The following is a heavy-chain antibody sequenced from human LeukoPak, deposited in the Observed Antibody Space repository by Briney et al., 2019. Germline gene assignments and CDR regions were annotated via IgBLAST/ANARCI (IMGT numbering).Heavy chain of an antibody. CDR1: GYTFTGYY. Sequence: ASVKVSCKASGYTFTGYYMHGVRQAPGQGLEWMGWINPNSGGTNYAQKFQGRVTMTRDTSISTAYMELSRLRSDDTAVYYCARSLRSYGYSGYDRGLDYFDYWGKGTLVTVSS. J-gene: IGHJ4*02. CDR3: ARSLRSYGYSGYDRGLDYFDY. CDR2: INPNSGGT. V-gene: IGHV1-2*02. D-gene: IGHD5-12*01.